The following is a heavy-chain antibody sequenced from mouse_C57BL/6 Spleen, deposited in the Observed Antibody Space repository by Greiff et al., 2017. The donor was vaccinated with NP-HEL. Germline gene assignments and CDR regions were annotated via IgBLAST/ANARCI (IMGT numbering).Heavy chain of an antibody. J-gene: IGHJ4*01. CDR1: GFNIKDDY. V-gene: IGHV14-4*01. Sequence: VQLKESGAELVRPGASVKLSCTASGFNIKDDYMHWVKQRPEQGLEWIGWIDPENGDTEYASKFQGKATITADTSSNTAYLQLSSLTSEDTAVYYCTTGSPYYDAMDYWGQGTSVTVSS. CDR3: TTGSPYYDAMDY. CDR2: IDPENGDT.